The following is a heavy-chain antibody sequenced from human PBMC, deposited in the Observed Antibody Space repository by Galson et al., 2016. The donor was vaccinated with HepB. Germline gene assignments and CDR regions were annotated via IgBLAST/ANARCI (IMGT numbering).Heavy chain of an antibody. D-gene: IGHD2-2*01. CDR3: AKDVRYCSYTSRQVCQFEY. J-gene: IGHJ4*02. V-gene: IGHV3-30*18. CDR1: GFSISTYW. Sequence: SLRLSCAASGFSISTYWMHWVRQAPGKGLEWVAAMSYDGINKYYADSVKGRFTISRDNSKNTLDLEMNSLRPEDTAMYYCAKDVRYCSYTSRQVCQFEYWGQGTPVTVSS. CDR2: MSYDGINK.